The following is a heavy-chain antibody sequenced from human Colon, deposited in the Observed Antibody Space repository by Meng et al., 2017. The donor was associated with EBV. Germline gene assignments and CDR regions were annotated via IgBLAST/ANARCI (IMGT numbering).Heavy chain of an antibody. V-gene: IGHV4-4*02. CDR2: VYHDGST. Sequence: VQLQDARPGLVRPSGTLSLTCDVSGPSITSDNDWWSWVRQPPGKALEWLGEVYHDGSTNYSPSVQSRVTISMDKSKNQFSLKLTSVNAADTAVYYCAREDDYGDYVAYWGQGILVTASS. CDR3: AREDDYGDYVAY. D-gene: IGHD4-17*01. CDR1: GPSITSDNDW. J-gene: IGHJ4*02.